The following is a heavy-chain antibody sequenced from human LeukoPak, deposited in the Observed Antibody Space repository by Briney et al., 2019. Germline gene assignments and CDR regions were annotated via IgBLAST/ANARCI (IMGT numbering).Heavy chain of an antibody. Sequence: SETLSLTCTVSGGSISSYYWSWTRQPPGKGLEWIGYIYYSGTTNYNPSLKSRVTISVDTSKNQFSLKLSSVTAADTAVYYCARGVYIAAAQYAYWGQGTLVTVSS. D-gene: IGHD6-13*01. CDR1: GGSISSYY. CDR2: IYYSGTT. CDR3: ARGVYIAAAQYAY. V-gene: IGHV4-59*01. J-gene: IGHJ4*02.